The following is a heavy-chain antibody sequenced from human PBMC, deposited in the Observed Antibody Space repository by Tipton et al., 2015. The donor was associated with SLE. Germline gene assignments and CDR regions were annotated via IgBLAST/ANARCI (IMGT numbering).Heavy chain of an antibody. CDR3: AKDSRSSRLIDD. CDR1: GFTFDDYT. J-gene: IGHJ4*02. V-gene: IGHV3-43*01. Sequence: GSLRLSCAASGFTFDDYTMHWVRQAPGKGLEWVSLISWDGGSASYADSVKGRFTISRDNSKNSLYLQMNSLRTEDTALYYCAKDSRSSRLIDDWGQGTLVTVSS. CDR2: ISWDGGSA. D-gene: IGHD5/OR15-5a*01.